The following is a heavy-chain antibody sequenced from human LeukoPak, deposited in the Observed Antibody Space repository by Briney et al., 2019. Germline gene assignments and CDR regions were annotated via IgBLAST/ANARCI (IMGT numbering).Heavy chain of an antibody. V-gene: IGHV1-69*13. CDR2: IIPIFGPA. Sequence: SVKVSCKASGYTFTGYFMHWVRQAPGQGLEWMGGIIPIFGPADYAQKFQGRVTITADESTSTAYLELSSLRSEDTAVYYCATSLPYGYYDSGGSNWFDPWGQGTLVTVSS. D-gene: IGHD3-22*01. CDR3: ATSLPYGYYDSGGSNWFDP. J-gene: IGHJ5*02. CDR1: GYTFTGYF.